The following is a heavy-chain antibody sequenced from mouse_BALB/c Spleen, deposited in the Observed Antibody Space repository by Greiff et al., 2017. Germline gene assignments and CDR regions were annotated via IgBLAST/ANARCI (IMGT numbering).Heavy chain of an antibody. V-gene: IGHV1-14*01. Sequence: EVQLQQSGPELVKPGASVKMSCKASGYTFTSYVMHWVKLKPGQGLEWIGYINPYNDGTKYNEKFKGKATLTSDKSSSTAYMELSSLTSEDSAVYYCARGYYGNYLDYAMDYWGQGTSVTVSS. CDR1: GYTFTSYV. J-gene: IGHJ4*01. CDR2: INPYNDGT. D-gene: IGHD2-1*01. CDR3: ARGYYGNYLDYAMDY.